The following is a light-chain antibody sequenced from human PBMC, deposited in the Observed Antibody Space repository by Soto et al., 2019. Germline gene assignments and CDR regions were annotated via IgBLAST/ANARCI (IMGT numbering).Light chain of an antibody. Sequence: QSALTQPRSVSGSPGQSVAISCTGTSSDVGGYNYVSWYQQHPGKAPKLMIYDVTKRPSGVPDRFSGSSSGNTASLTISGLQAEDEADYFCCPYAGSYSYVFGTGTKVTVL. CDR1: SSDVGGYNY. CDR2: DVT. V-gene: IGLV2-11*01. CDR3: CPYAGSYSYV. J-gene: IGLJ1*01.